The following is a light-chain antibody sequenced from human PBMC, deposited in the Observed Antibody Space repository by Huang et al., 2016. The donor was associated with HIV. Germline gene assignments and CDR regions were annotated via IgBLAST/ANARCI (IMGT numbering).Light chain of an antibody. CDR2: GAS. CDR3: QKYGSPWT. J-gene: IGKJ1*01. Sequence: EIVLTQSPGTLSLSPGERATLSCRASQSIGSSYLAWYRQKPGQAPRLLIYGASSRATGIPDRVSGSGSGTDFNFTINRLEPEDFAVYYCQKYGSPWTFGQGTKVEIK. V-gene: IGKV3-20*01. CDR1: QSIGSSY.